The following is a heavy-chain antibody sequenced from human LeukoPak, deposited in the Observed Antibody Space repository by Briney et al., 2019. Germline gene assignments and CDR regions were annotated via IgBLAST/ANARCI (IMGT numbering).Heavy chain of an antibody. V-gene: IGHV3-21*01. CDR2: ITSSGSYI. J-gene: IGHJ4*02. CDR1: GFTFSTYT. D-gene: IGHD3-22*01. CDR3: ARHVVAVGFDY. Sequence: GGSLRLSCAASGFTFSTYTMNWVRQAPGKGLEWVSSITSSGSYIYYADSVMGRFTISRDNTNNSLYLQMNSLRAEDTAVYYCARHVVAVGFDYWGQGTLVTVSS.